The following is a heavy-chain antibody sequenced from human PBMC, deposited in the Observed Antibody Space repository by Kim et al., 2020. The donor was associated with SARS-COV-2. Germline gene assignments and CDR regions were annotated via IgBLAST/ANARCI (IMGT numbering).Heavy chain of an antibody. CDR1: GGSVSSSSYH. D-gene: IGHD2-15*01. CDR2: IYDSGTT. V-gene: IGHV4-39*01. CDR3: ARHVVIGRVPDWFDP. J-gene: IGHJ5*02. Sequence: SETLSLTCTVSGGSVSSSSYHWGWIRQAPVKGLEWIGTIYDSGTTYYNPSLKSRVTISVDTSKNHFSLKLSSGTAADTAVYYCARHVVIGRVPDWFDPWGQGTLVTVSS.